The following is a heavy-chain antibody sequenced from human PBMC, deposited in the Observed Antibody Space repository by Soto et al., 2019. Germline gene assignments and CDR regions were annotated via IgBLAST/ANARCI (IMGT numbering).Heavy chain of an antibody. V-gene: IGHV3-33*01. Sequence: PGGSLRLSCAASGFTFSSYGMHWVRQAPGKGLEWVAVIWYDGSNKYYADSVKGRFTISRDNSKNTLYLQMNSLRAEDTAVYYCARCIVGANKYYYYYGMDVWGQGTTVTVSS. D-gene: IGHD1-26*01. CDR2: IWYDGSNK. CDR3: ARCIVGANKYYYYYGMDV. CDR1: GFTFSSYG. J-gene: IGHJ6*02.